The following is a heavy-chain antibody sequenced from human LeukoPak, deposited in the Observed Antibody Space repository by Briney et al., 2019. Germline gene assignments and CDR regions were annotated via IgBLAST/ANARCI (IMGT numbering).Heavy chain of an antibody. CDR2: IKQDGSEK. D-gene: IGHD3-10*01. J-gene: IGHJ6*02. Sequence: GGSLRLSCAASGFTFSSYWMTWVRLAPGKGLEWVANIKQDGSEKYYVDSVKGRFTISRDNAKNSLYLQMNGLRPEDTALYSCARDRQGFYGSGSSYYYGMDVWGQGTTVTVSS. V-gene: IGHV3-7*01. CDR3: ARDRQGFYGSGSSYYYGMDV. CDR1: GFTFSSYW.